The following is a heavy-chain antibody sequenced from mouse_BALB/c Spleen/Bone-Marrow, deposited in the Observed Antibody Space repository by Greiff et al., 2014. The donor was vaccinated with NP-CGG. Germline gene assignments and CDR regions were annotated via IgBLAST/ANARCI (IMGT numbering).Heavy chain of an antibody. CDR3: ARGSYYYGSSSAWFAY. Sequence: DLVKPGASVKLSCKASGYTFTSYWINWIKQRPGQGLEWIGRIPPGSGTTYYNEMVKGKATLTVDTSSTTAYIQLSSLSSEDSAVYFCARGSYYYGSSSAWFAYWGQGTLVTVSA. V-gene: IGHV1S41*01. CDR2: IPPGSGTT. J-gene: IGHJ3*01. CDR1: GYTFTSYW. D-gene: IGHD1-1*01.